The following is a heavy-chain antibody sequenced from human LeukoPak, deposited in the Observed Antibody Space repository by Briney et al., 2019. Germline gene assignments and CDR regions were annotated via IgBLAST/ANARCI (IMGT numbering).Heavy chain of an antibody. Sequence: GGSLRLSCAASGFTFSSYAMHWVRQAPGKGLEWVAVISYDGSSKYYADSVKGRFTISRDNSKNTLYLQMNSLRAEDTAVYYCARDAVIVVVPAASHYYYYYMDVWGKGTTVTVSS. CDR1: GFTFSSYA. J-gene: IGHJ6*03. D-gene: IGHD2-2*01. CDR2: ISYDGSSK. CDR3: ARDAVIVVVPAASHYYYYYMDV. V-gene: IGHV3-30-3*01.